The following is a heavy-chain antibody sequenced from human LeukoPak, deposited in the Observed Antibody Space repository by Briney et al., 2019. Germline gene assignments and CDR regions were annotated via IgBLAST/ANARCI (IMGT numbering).Heavy chain of an antibody. Sequence: ASVKVSCKASGYTFTGYYMHWVRQAPGQGLEWMGWINPNSGGTNYAQKFQGRVTMTRDTSISTAYMELSALTSDDTAIYYCARGGYNGWSTLDYWGQGTLVTVSS. CDR2: INPNSGGT. J-gene: IGHJ4*02. CDR1: GYTFTGYY. CDR3: ARGGYNGWSTLDY. D-gene: IGHD6-19*01. V-gene: IGHV1-2*02.